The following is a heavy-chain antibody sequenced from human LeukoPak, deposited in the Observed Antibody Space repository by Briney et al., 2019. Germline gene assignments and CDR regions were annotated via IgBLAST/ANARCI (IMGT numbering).Heavy chain of an antibody. J-gene: IGHJ4*02. D-gene: IGHD4-17*01. CDR2: INSEGRST. CDR1: GFAFSNYW. V-gene: IGHV3-74*01. Sequence: GGSLRLSCAASGFAFSNYWMHWVRQVPGKGLVWVSRINSEGRSTNYADSVKGRFTISRDNSNNTLYLQMNSLRAEDTAVYYCARGGYYGDNGPFDYWGQGTLVTVSS. CDR3: ARGGYYGDNGPFDY.